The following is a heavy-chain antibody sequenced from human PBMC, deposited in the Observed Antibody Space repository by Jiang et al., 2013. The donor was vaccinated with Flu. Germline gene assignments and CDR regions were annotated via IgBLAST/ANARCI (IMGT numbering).Heavy chain of an antibody. CDR2: IYAGDSDS. V-gene: IGHV5-51*01. J-gene: IGHJ6*02. CDR3: ARHDFRMPDYYGMDV. CDR1: GYRFTSYW. Sequence: GAEVKKPGESLKISCKGSGYRFTSYWIGWVRQMPGKGLEWMGFIYAGDSDSRYSPSFQGQVTISVDKAITTAYLQWSSLKASDTAIYYCARHDFRMPDYYGMDVWGQGTTVTVTS. D-gene: IGHD2-15*01.